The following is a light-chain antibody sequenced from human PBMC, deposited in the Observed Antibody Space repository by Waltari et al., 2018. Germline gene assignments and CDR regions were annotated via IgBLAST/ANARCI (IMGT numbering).Light chain of an antibody. Sequence: DFQMTQSPSSLSASVGDRVTISCQASRDTKNLNWYQQKPGQAPKLLIYDSFNLEIGVPSRFSGRGSGTHFTFTISSLQPEDVATYYCQQYDDFPPYTFGQGTKVDLK. CDR1: RDTKN. V-gene: IGKV1-33*01. CDR3: QQYDDFPPYT. J-gene: IGKJ2*01. CDR2: DSF.